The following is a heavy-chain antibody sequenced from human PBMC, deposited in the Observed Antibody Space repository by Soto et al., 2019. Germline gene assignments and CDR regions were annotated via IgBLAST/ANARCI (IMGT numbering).Heavy chain of an antibody. V-gene: IGHV1-8*01. Sequence: GASVKVSCKASGYTFASYDRNWVRQATGQGHEWKGWMNPNSSNTGYAQKFQGRVTMTRNTSISTAYMELSSLRSEDTAVYYCSRLETLRFLEWPPPYYMDVWGKGTTLTVSS. CDR3: SRLETLRFLEWPPPYYMDV. D-gene: IGHD3-3*01. CDR1: GYTFASYD. CDR2: MNPNSSNT. J-gene: IGHJ6*03.